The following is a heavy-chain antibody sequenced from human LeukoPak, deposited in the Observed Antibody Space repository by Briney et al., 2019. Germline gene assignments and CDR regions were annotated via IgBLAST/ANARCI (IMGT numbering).Heavy chain of an antibody. J-gene: IGHJ4*02. Sequence: GGSLRLSCAASGFTFSSYGMHWVRQAPGKGLEWVALIWYDGSNKNYADSVKGRFTISRGNSKNTLDLQMNSLRAEDTAVYYCARMVGYSGYDFGYWGQGTLVTVSS. CDR3: ARMVGYSGYDFGY. CDR1: GFTFSSYG. V-gene: IGHV3-33*01. D-gene: IGHD5-12*01. CDR2: IWYDGSNK.